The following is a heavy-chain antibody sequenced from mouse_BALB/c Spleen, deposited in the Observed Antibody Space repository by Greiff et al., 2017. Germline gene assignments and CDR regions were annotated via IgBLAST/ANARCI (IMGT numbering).Heavy chain of an antibody. D-gene: IGHD2-14*01. V-gene: IGHV5-4*02. CDR1: GFTFSDYY. Sequence: EVKLMESGGGLVKPGGSLKLSCAASGFTFSDYYMYWVRQTPEKRLEWVATISDGGSYTYYPDSVKGRFTISRDNAKNNLYLQMSSLKSEDTAMYYCASAYYRYDGAWFAYWGQGTLVTVSA. CDR3: ASAYYRYDGAWFAY. J-gene: IGHJ3*01. CDR2: ISDGGSYT.